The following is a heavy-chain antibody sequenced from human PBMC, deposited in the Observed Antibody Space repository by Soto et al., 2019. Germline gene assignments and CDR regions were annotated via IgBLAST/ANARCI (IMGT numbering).Heavy chain of an antibody. CDR1: GFTVSSNY. V-gene: IGHV3-53*01. Sequence: EGQLVESGGGLIQPGGSLRLSCAASGFTVSSNYMSWVRQPPGKGLEWVSTIYSGGSTCYADSVKGRFTISRDDSKNTLHLQMNSLRAEDTAVYFCASDPYGGNADWFDPWGQGALVTVSS. CDR3: ASDPYGGNADWFDP. D-gene: IGHD2-15*01. CDR2: IYSGGST. J-gene: IGHJ5*02.